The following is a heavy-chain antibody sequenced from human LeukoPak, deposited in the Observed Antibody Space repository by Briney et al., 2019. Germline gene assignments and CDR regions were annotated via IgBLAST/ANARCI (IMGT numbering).Heavy chain of an antibody. J-gene: IGHJ4*02. CDR2: ISYDGSKK. V-gene: IGHV3-30*04. Sequence: GGSLRLSCAASGFTFNSYAIHWVRQAPGKGLEWVAVISYDGSKKFYAHSVKGRFTISRDNAKNSLYLQMNSLRAEDTAVYYCAREGYGDLDYWGQGTLVTVSS. CDR3: AREGYGDLDY. CDR1: GFTFNSYA. D-gene: IGHD4-17*01.